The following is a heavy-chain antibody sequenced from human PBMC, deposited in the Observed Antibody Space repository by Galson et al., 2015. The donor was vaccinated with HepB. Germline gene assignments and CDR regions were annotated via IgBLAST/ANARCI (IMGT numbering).Heavy chain of an antibody. D-gene: IGHD3-9*01. CDR1: GFIVSTNH. J-gene: IGHJ4*02. Sequence: SLRLSCAASGFIVSTNHMSWVRQAPGKGLEWVSVIYSGGRTYYADSVKGRFTISRDNSKNTLYLQMNSLRAEDTAVYYCARETQFRYFDWFIDYWGQGTPVSVSS. CDR3: ARETQFRYFDWFIDY. CDR2: IYSGGRT. V-gene: IGHV3-53*01.